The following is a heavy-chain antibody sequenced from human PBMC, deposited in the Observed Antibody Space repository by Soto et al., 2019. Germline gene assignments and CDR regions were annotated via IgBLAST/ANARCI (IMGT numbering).Heavy chain of an antibody. D-gene: IGHD5-18*01. J-gene: IGHJ4*02. CDR2: IIPILGRA. V-gene: IGHV1-69*08. CDR1: GGTFSSYT. Sequence: QVQLVQSGAEVKKPGSSVKVSCKASGGTFSSYTISWVRQAPGQGLEWMGRIIPILGRANYAQKFQGRVTITADKSTSTAYIELSSLRSEDTAVYYCAGVAPSNYAIQYYFAYWGQGTLVTVSS. CDR3: AGVAPSNYAIQYYFAY.